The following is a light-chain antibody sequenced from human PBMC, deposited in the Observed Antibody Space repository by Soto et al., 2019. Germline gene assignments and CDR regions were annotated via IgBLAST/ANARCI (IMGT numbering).Light chain of an antibody. J-gene: IGKJ1*01. Sequence: EIVLTQSPGTLSLSPGDRATLSCRASQSISGNLAWYQQKPGQAPRLLIYGASTRATGIPARFSGSGSGTEFTLTISSLQSEDFVVYFCQQYNNWPPTWTFGQGTKVDIK. V-gene: IGKV3-15*01. CDR3: QQYNNWPPTWT. CDR2: GAS. CDR1: QSISGN.